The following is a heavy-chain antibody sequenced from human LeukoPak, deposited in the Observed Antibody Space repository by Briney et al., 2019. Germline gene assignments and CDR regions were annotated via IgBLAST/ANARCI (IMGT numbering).Heavy chain of an antibody. CDR3: ARNLVGATCFDY. D-gene: IGHD1-26*01. CDR1: RYTFTSYD. CDR2: MNPNSGNT. Sequence: ASVKVSCKASRYTFTSYDINWVRQATGQGLEWMGWMNPNSGNTGYAQKFQGRVTMTRNTSISTAYMELSSLRSEDTAVYYCARNLVGATCFDYWGQGTLVTVSS. V-gene: IGHV1-8*01. J-gene: IGHJ4*02.